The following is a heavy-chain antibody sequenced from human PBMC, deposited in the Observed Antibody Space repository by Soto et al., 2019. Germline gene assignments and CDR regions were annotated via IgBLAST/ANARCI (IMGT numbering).Heavy chain of an antibody. Sequence: PSEPLSLTGAVSGGSISIGGYSWSWIRQPPGKGLEWIGYIYHSGSTYYNPSLKSRVTISVDRSKNQFSLKLSSVTAADTAVHYCARTPPGYCSSTSCYSSDYWGQGTLVTAPQ. V-gene: IGHV4-30-2*01. D-gene: IGHD2-2*01. J-gene: IGHJ4*02. CDR1: GGSISIGGYS. CDR2: IYHSGST. CDR3: ARTPPGYCSSTSCYSSDY.